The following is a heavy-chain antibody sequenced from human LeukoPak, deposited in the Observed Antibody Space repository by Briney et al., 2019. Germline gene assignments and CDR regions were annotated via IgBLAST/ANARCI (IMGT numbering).Heavy chain of an antibody. Sequence: GASVKVSCKASGYTFTSYYMHWVRQAPGQGLEWMGIINPSGGSTSYAQKFQGRVTMTRDMSTSTVYMELSSLRSEDTAVYYCARAVDTAMVPSLYYFDYWGQGTLVTVSS. CDR2: INPSGGST. V-gene: IGHV1-46*01. J-gene: IGHJ4*02. CDR3: ARAVDTAMVPSLYYFDY. D-gene: IGHD5-18*01. CDR1: GYTFTSYY.